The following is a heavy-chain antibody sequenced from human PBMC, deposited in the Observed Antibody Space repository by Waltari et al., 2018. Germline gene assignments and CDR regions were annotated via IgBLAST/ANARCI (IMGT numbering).Heavy chain of an antibody. Sequence: QVQLQESGPGLVKPSETLSLTCAVSGYSISSGYYWGWIRQPPGKGLEWIGSIYHSGSTTYNPSLKGRVTISVDTANNPFSLKLSSVTAADTAVYYCARREAAAAGWYFDLWGRGTLVTVSS. CDR2: IYHSGST. J-gene: IGHJ2*01. CDR1: GYSISSGYY. V-gene: IGHV4-38-2*01. CDR3: ARREAAAAGWYFDL. D-gene: IGHD6-13*01.